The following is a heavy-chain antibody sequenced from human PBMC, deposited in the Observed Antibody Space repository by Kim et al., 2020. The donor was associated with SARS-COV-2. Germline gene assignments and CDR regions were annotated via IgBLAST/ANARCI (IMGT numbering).Heavy chain of an antibody. CDR2: IGTAGDT. D-gene: IGHD1-1*01. V-gene: IGHV3-13*04. Sequence: GGSLRLSCAASGFTFSSYDMHWVRQATGKGLEWVSAIGTAGDTYYPGSVKGRFTISRENAKNSLYLQMNSLRAGDTAVYYCAAGTARYGMDVWGQGTTVTVSS. J-gene: IGHJ6*02. CDR3: AAGTARYGMDV. CDR1: GFTFSSYD.